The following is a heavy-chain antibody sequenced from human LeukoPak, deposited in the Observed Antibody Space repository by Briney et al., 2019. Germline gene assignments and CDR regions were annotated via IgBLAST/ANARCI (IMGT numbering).Heavy chain of an antibody. J-gene: IGHJ3*02. CDR1: GFTIDDYG. V-gene: IGHV3-20*04. CDR3: ARDSHYYDSSADYGDDAFDI. D-gene: IGHD3-22*01. Sequence: SGGSLRLSCAASGFTIDDYGMSWVRQAPGKGLEWVSGINWNGGSTGYADSVKGRFSISRDNAKYSLYLQMNSLRAEDTALYYCARDSHYYDSSADYGDDAFDIWGQGTMVTVSS. CDR2: INWNGGST.